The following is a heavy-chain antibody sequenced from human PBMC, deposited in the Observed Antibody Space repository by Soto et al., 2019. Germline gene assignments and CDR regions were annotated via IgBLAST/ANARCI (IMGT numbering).Heavy chain of an antibody. CDR3: ARVLGYNSSWWRHTAFDI. J-gene: IGHJ3*02. CDR1: GYTFPHYG. V-gene: IGHV1-18*01. CDR2: ISAHTGNT. Sequence: ASVKVSCPPSGYTFPHYGISWVRQAPGQGLEWMGWISAHTGNTNYAQKFQGRVTMTTDTSTSTAYMELRSLRSDDTAVYYCARVLGYNSSWWRHTAFDIWGQGTMVTVSS. D-gene: IGHD6-13*01.